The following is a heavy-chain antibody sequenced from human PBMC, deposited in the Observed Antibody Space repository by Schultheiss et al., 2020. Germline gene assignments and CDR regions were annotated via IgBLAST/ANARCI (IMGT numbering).Heavy chain of an antibody. CDR1: GFTFSSHG. CDR2: ISGSGGST. Sequence: GGSLRLSCAAAGFTFSSHGMHWVRQAPGKGLEWVSAISGSGGSTYYADSVKGRFTISRDNAKNTLYLQMNSLRAEDTAVYYCAKEGRYCSGGSCYFDYWGQGTLVTVYS. D-gene: IGHD2-15*01. V-gene: IGHV3-23*01. CDR3: AKEGRYCSGGSCYFDY. J-gene: IGHJ4*02.